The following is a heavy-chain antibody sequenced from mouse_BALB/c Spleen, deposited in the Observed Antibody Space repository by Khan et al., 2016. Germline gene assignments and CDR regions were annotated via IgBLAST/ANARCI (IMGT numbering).Heavy chain of an antibody. V-gene: IGHV3-2*02. CDR3: ARNGNRYERTWCAY. J-gene: IGHJ3*01. Sequence: EVQLQESGPGLVKPSQSLSLTCTVTGYSITSDYAWNWIRQFPGNKLEWMGYISYSGSTSYNPSLKSRISITRDTSKNQFFLQLNSVTTEDTATXYCARNGNRYERTWCAYWGQGTLVTVSA. CDR2: ISYSGST. CDR1: GYSITSDYA. D-gene: IGHD2-14*01.